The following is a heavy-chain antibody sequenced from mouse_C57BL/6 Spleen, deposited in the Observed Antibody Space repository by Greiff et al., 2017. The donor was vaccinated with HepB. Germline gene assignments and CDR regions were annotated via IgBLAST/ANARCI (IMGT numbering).Heavy chain of an antibody. V-gene: IGHV1-26*01. J-gene: IGHJ3*01. Sequence: VQLQQSGPELVKPGASVKISCKASGYTFTDYYMNWVKQSHGKSLEWIGDINPNNGGTSYNQKFKGKATLTVDKSSSTAYMELRSLTSEDSAVYYCARSRYYGNYGAYWGQGTLVTVSA. CDR3: ARSRYYGNYGAY. D-gene: IGHD2-1*01. CDR1: GYTFTDYY. CDR2: INPNNGGT.